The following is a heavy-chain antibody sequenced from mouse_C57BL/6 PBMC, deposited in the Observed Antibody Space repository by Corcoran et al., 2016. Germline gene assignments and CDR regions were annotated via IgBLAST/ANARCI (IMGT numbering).Heavy chain of an antibody. D-gene: IGHD1-1*01. CDR3: ARGDYYGSH. V-gene: IGHV1-26*01. CDR2: INPNNGGT. Sequence: EVQLQQSGPELVKPGASVKISCKASGYTFTDYYMNWVKQSHGKSLEWIGDINPNNGGTSYNQKFKGKATLTVDKSSSTAYMELRSLTSEDSAVYYCARGDYYGSHWGQGTTLTVSS. J-gene: IGHJ2*01. CDR1: GYTFTDYY.